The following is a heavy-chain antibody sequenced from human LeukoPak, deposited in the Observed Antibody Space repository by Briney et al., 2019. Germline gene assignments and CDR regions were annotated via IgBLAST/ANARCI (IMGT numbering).Heavy chain of an antibody. Sequence: GGSLRLSCAASGLTFYDYAMQWVRQAPGKGLEWVSGITWNSGSIAYADSVKGRFTISRDNAKNTLYLQVNSLRSEDTALYYRAAGAGITRYWGQGTLVTVSS. J-gene: IGHJ4*02. D-gene: IGHD3-10*01. CDR3: AAGAGITRY. V-gene: IGHV3-9*01. CDR1: GLTFYDYA. CDR2: ITWNSGSI.